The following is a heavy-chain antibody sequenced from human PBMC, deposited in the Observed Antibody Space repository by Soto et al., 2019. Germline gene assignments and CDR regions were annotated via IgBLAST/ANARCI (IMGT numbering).Heavy chain of an antibody. V-gene: IGHV4-30-4*01. CDR3: VRDGTKTLRDWFDP. D-gene: IGHD1-1*01. J-gene: IGHJ5*02. CDR1: GGSISSGDYY. CDR2: IYYSGST. Sequence: SETLSLTCTVSGGSISSGDYYWSWIRQPPGKGLEWIGYIYYSGSTYYNPSLKSRVTISVDTSKNQFSLKLRSVTAADTAVYYCVRDGTKTLRDWFDPWGQGISVTVSS.